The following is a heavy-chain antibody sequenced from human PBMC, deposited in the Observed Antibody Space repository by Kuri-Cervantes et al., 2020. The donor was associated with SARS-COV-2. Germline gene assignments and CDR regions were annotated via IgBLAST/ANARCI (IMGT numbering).Heavy chain of an antibody. Sequence: GGSLRLSCAASGFTFSSYGMHWVRQAPGKGLEWVAFIRYDGSNKYYADSVKGRFTVSRDNSKNTLYLQMNSLRAEDTAVYYCAREGIAALSGVDAFDIWGQGTMVTVSS. CDR3: AREGIAALSGVDAFDI. CDR2: IRYDGSNK. V-gene: IGHV3-30*02. D-gene: IGHD6-13*01. J-gene: IGHJ3*02. CDR1: GFTFSSYG.